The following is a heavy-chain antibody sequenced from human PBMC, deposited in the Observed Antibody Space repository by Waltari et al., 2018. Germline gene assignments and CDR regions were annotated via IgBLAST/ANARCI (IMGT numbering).Heavy chain of an antibody. D-gene: IGHD1-26*01. V-gene: IGHV3-15*01. CDR3: TSPRLSGTYRDY. CDR1: GLTFSNAW. CDR2: IKSKTDGGTT. J-gene: IGHJ4*02. Sequence: EVQLVESGGGLVKPGGSLRLSCTTSGLTFSNAWMTWVRQAPGKGLEWVGRIKSKTDGGTTDYAAPVKGRFTISRDDSKNTLYLQMSSLKTEDTAVYYCTSPRLSGTYRDYWGQGTLATVSS.